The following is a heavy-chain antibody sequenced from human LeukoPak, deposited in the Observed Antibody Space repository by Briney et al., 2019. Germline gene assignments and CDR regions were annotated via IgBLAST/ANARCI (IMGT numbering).Heavy chain of an antibody. Sequence: GGSLRLSCAASGFTFSSYWMHWVRQAPGKGLVWVSRINTDGSSTSYADSVKGRFTISRDNAKNTLYLQMNSLRAEDTAVYYCARVPRITMVRGGFDYWGQGTLVTVSS. CDR3: ARVPRITMVRGGFDY. CDR1: GFTFSSYW. V-gene: IGHV3-74*01. CDR2: INTDGSST. J-gene: IGHJ4*02. D-gene: IGHD3-10*01.